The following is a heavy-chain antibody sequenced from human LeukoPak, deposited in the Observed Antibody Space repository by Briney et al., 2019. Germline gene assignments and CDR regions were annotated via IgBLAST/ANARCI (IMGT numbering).Heavy chain of an antibody. J-gene: IGHJ4*02. D-gene: IGHD6-13*01. CDR2: MNSRSTYI. V-gene: IGHV3-11*06. CDR3: ARSERSSWYYFDY. CDR1: GFTFSDYY. Sequence: PGGSLRLSCAASGFTFSDYYMSWIRQAPGKGLEWVPYMNSRSTYINYADSVKGRFTISRDNAKNSLYLQMNSLRAEDTAVYYCARSERSSWYYFDYWGQGTLVTVSS.